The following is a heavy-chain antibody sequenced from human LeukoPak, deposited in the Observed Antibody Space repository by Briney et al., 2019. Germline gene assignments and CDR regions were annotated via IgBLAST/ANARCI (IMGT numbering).Heavy chain of an antibody. V-gene: IGHV3-30-3*01. CDR1: GFAFSRHT. CDR2: IESDVTNK. J-gene: IGHJ4*02. D-gene: IGHD3-3*02. CDR3: ARQDISLDD. Sequence: GMSLRLSCAASGFAFSRHTMHWVRQAPGKGLEWVAVIESDVTNKYHADSVKVRFTISRDNSKNTLYLQMSSLRPEDTALYFCARQDISLDDWGQGTLVTVSS.